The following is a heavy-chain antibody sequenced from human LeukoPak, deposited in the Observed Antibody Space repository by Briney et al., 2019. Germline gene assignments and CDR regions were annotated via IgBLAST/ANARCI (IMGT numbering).Heavy chain of an antibody. CDR1: GGSFSGYY. J-gene: IGHJ6*03. D-gene: IGHD2-15*01. CDR3: ARHKKGGCSGGSCYRGMYYYYMDV. CDR2: INHSGST. V-gene: IGHV4-34*01. Sequence: PSETLSLTCAVYGGSFSGYYWSWIRQPPGKGLEWIGEINHSGSTNYNPSLKSRVTIPVDTSKNQFSLKLSSVTAADTAVYYCARHKKGGCSGGSCYRGMYYYYMDVWGKGTTVTISS.